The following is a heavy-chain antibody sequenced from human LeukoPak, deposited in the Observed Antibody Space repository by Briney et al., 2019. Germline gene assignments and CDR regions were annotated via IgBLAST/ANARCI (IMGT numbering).Heavy chain of an antibody. D-gene: IGHD2-2*01. CDR2: IGSGGVDT. CDR1: GFIFGKYA. J-gene: IGHJ4*02. V-gene: IGHV3-23*01. Sequence: GGSLRLSCGASGFIFGKYAMSWVRQAPGKGLEWVSGIGSGGVDTIYADSVKGRFTISRDNSKNTLSLRMGSLRADDTAIYFCARYLRDSGTSRVTLDHWGQGTLVIVSS. CDR3: ARYLRDSGTSRVTLDH.